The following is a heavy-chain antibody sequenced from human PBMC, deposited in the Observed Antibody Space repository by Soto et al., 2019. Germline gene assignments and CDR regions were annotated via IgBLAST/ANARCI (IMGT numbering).Heavy chain of an antibody. CDR1: KFTFSNYA. Sequence: PGGSLRLSCAASKFTFSNYAMNWVRQAPGKGLEWVSGISDSGSRTFHADSVKGRFTISRDNSKHTLCLQMNSLRAEDTAVYYCANDLSGTGLDAFDIWGQGTLVTVSS. J-gene: IGHJ3*02. CDR3: ANDLSGTGLDAFDI. V-gene: IGHV3-23*01. D-gene: IGHD1-26*01. CDR2: ISDSGSRT.